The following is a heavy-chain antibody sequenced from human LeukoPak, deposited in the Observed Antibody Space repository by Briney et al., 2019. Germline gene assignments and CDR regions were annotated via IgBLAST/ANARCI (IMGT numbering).Heavy chain of an antibody. D-gene: IGHD3-22*01. CDR2: ISSSGSTI. Sequence: GGSLRLSRAASGFTFSDYYMSWIRQAPGKGLEWVSYISSSGSTIYYADSVKGRFTISRDNAKNSLYLQMNSLRAEDTAVYYCARETYYYDLFDYWGQGTLVTVSS. CDR1: GFTFSDYY. V-gene: IGHV3-11*04. J-gene: IGHJ4*02. CDR3: ARETYYYDLFDY.